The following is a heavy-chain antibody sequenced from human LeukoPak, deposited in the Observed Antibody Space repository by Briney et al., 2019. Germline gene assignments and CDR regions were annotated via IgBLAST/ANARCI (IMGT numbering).Heavy chain of an antibody. CDR2: INHSGST. CDR1: GGSFSGQY. V-gene: IGHV4-34*01. CDR3: ARGPYCGGDCYSHLDY. J-gene: IGHJ4*02. D-gene: IGHD2-21*02. Sequence: SETLSLTCAVYGGSFSGQYWSWIRQPPGKGLEWIGEINHSGSTNYNPSLKSRVTISVDTSKNQFSLKLSSVTAADTAVYYCARGPYCGGDCYSHLDYWGQGTLVTVSS.